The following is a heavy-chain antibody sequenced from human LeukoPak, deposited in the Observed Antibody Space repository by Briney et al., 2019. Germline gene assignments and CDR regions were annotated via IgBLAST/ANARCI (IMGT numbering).Heavy chain of an antibody. CDR2: IIPILGIA. J-gene: IGHJ4*02. V-gene: IGHV1-69*04. CDR1: GGTFSSYA. CDR3: AREEDYYGSGSFNMLGIDY. D-gene: IGHD3-10*01. Sequence: ASVKVSCTASGGTFSSYAISWVRQAPGQGLEWMGRIIPILGIANYAQKFQGRVTITADKSTSTAYMELSSLRSEDTAVYYCAREEDYYGSGSFNMLGIDYWGQGTLVTVSS.